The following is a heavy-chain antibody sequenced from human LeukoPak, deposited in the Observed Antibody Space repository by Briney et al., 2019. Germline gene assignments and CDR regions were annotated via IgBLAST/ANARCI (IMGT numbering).Heavy chain of an antibody. CDR2: NYHSGST. CDR1: GYSISSGYY. Sequence: SETLSLNCAVSGYSISSGYYWGWIRQPPGKGLVWIGSNYHSGSTYYNPSLKSRVTISVDTSKNQFSLKLSSVTAADTAVYCCARLLDSMDGYCSSTSCYFGAIDIWGQGTMVTVSS. CDR3: ARLLDSMDGYCSSTSCYFGAIDI. D-gene: IGHD2-2*01. V-gene: IGHV4-38-2*01. J-gene: IGHJ3*02.